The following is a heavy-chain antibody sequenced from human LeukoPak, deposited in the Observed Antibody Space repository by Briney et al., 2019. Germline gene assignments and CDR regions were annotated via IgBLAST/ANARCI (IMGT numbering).Heavy chain of an antibody. CDR3: ARALGSYSSVDY. J-gene: IGHJ4*02. V-gene: IGHV3-53*01. Sequence: GGSLRLSCAASGFTFSSYAMSWVRQAPGKGLEWVSLIYSGGSTYYTDSVKGRFTISRDNSKNTLYLQMNSLRAEGTAVYYCARALGSYSSVDYWGQGTLVTVSS. CDR2: IYSGGST. D-gene: IGHD1-26*01. CDR1: GFTFSSYA.